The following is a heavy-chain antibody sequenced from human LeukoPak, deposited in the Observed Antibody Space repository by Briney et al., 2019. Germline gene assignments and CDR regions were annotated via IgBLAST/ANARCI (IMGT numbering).Heavy chain of an antibody. CDR2: IYYGGST. V-gene: IGHV4-39*07. CDR1: GGSISSSTYY. D-gene: IGHD3-22*01. Sequence: SETLSLTCTVSGGSISSSTYYWGWIRQPPGKGLEWIGSIYYGGSTYYNPSLKSRVTISVDTSKKQFSLKLSSVTAADTAVYYCARSILYCYDRSARGAFDIWGPGTMVTVS. CDR3: ARSILYCYDRSARGAFDI. J-gene: IGHJ3*02.